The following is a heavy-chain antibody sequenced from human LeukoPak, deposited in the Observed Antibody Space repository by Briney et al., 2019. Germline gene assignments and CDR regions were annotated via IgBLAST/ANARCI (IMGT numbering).Heavy chain of an antibody. J-gene: IGHJ3*02. CDR3: ARPSDSSGYYWPTGSFDI. Sequence: SVKVPCKASGGTFSSYAISWVRQAPGQGLEWMGRIIPIFGTANYAQKFQGRVTITADKSTSTAYMELSSLRSEDTAVYYCARPSDSSGYYWPTGSFDIWGQGTMVTVSS. CDR1: GGTFSSYA. CDR2: IIPIFGTA. V-gene: IGHV1-69*06. D-gene: IGHD3-22*01.